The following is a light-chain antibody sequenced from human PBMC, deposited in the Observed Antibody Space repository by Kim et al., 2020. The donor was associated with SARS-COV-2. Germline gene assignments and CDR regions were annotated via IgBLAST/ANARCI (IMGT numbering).Light chain of an antibody. CDR2: EVS. V-gene: IGKV2-29*02. Sequence: GQPASMSCRSSQSLVHPDGHTYLNWYLQKPGRSPQLLLLEVSRRFSGVPDRFTGTGSGTDFTLTISRVEADDVGVYYCMQGIYPLSFGGGTKLEIK. CDR1: QSLVHPDGHTY. CDR3: MQGIYPLS. J-gene: IGKJ4*01.